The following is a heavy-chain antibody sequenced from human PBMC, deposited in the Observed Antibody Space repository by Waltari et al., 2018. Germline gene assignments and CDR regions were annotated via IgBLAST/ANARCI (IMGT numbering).Heavy chain of an antibody. CDR1: GFTFRAQY. CDR2: IRNRGNSYTT. V-gene: IGHV3-72*01. D-gene: IGHD3-16*02. Sequence: EVQLVESGGGLVQPGGSLRLSCPASGFTFRAQYMDWVRQAPGKGLEWVGRIRNRGNSYTTEYAASGKGRFTISRDDSKNSLYLQMNSLETEDTAVYYCARSNSYSPFDYWGQGILVTVSS. J-gene: IGHJ4*02. CDR3: ARSNSYSPFDY.